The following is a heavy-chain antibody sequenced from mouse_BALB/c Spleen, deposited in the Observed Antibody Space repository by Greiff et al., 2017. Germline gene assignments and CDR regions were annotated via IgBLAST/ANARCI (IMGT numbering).Heavy chain of an antibody. V-gene: IGHV1-7*01. CDR3: ARWNYAMDD. J-gene: IGHJ4*01. Sequence: VQLQQSGAELAKPGASVKMSCKASGYTFTSYWMHWVKQRPGQGLEWIGYINPSTGYTEYNQKFKDKATLTADKSSSTAYMQLSSLTSEDSAVYYCARWNYAMDDWGEGTSVTVSS. CDR1: GYTFTSYW. CDR2: INPSTGYT.